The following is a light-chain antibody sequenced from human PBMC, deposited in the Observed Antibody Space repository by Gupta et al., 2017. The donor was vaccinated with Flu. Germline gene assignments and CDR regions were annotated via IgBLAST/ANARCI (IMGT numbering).Light chain of an antibody. CDR2: DTS. V-gene: IGKV3-11*01. J-gene: IGKJ2*01. CDR3: QQRSNWPPVT. Sequence: VTLSCSPGASATLSCMASQSVRSYLDWSQQKPGQAPRLLIYDTSTRDTGLTARFRGSGSGKDFALTISSREPEDFAVYYSQQRSNWPPVTFGQGTKLEIK. CDR1: QSVRSY.